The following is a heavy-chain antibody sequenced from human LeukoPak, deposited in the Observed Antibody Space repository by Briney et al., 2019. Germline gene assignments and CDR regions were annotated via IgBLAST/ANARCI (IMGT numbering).Heavy chain of an antibody. CDR3: ARGTTVTLLGY. V-gene: IGHV4-39*01. CDR1: GGSISSSSYY. D-gene: IGHD4-11*01. Sequence: PSETLPLTCTVSGGSISSSSYYWGWIRQPPGKGLEWIGSIYYSGSTYYNPSLKSRVTISVDTSKNQFSLKLSSVTAADTAVYYCARGTTVTLLGYWGQGTLVTVSS. J-gene: IGHJ4*02. CDR2: IYYSGST.